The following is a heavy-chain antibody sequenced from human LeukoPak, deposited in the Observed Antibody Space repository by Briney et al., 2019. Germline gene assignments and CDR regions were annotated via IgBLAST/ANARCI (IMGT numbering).Heavy chain of an antibody. Sequence: PSETLSLTCTVSGDSMSSSSWSWIRQPPGKGLEWIGEINHSGSTNYNPSLKSRVTISVDTSKNQFSLKLSSVTAADTAVYYCARGTTGGLSFDWGQGTLVTVSS. CDR1: GDSMSSSS. D-gene: IGHD3/OR15-3a*01. V-gene: IGHV4-34*01. J-gene: IGHJ4*02. CDR3: ARGTTGGLSFD. CDR2: INHSGST.